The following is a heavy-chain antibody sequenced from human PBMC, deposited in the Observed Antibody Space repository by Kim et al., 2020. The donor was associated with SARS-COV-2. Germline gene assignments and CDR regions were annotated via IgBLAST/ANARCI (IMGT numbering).Heavy chain of an antibody. CDR2: IKSKSEGGTI. V-gene: IGHV3-15*01. CDR1: GFTFSNAW. D-gene: IGHD2-2*01. Sequence: GGSLRLSCAGSGFTFSNAWMSWVRQAPGKGLEWVGLIKSKSEGGTIDYAAPVKGRFTISRDDSKNTVYLQMNSLKTEDTSVYYCTTSSRDWGQGTLVTV. CDR3: TTSSRD. J-gene: IGHJ4*02.